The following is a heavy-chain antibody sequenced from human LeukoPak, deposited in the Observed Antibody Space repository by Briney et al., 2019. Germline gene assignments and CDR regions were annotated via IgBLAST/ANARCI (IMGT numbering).Heavy chain of an antibody. J-gene: IGHJ3*02. CDR1: GFTFSSYA. CDR3: AKGQSMVRGVITDDAFDI. V-gene: IGHV3-23*01. CDR2: IRGSGGST. D-gene: IGHD3-10*01. Sequence: GGSLRLSCAASGFTFSSYAMSWVRQAPGKGLEGVSAIRGSGGSTYYADSVKGGFTISRDNSKNTLYLQMNSLRAEDTAVYYCAKGQSMVRGVITDDAFDIWGQGTMVTVSS.